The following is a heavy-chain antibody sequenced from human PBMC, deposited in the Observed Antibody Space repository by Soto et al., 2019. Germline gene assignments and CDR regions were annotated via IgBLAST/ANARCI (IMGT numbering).Heavy chain of an antibody. CDR3: ARYDRYGGNSGTDY. CDR1: GGSISSGGYY. D-gene: IGHD2-21*02. CDR2: IYYSGST. Sequence: LSLTCNVSGGSISSGGYYWSWIRQHPGKGLEWIGYIYYSGSTYYNPSLKSRVTISVDTSKNQFSLRLSSVTAADTAVYYCARYDRYGGNSGTDYWRQLTLVTVSS. V-gene: IGHV4-31*03. J-gene: IGHJ4*02.